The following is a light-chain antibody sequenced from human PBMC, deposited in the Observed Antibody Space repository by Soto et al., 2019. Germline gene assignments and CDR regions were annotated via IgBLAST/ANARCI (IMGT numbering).Light chain of an antibody. CDR3: QQYGSTPYT. Sequence: EIVLTQSQGTLSASPGARVTLSCRASQSLSRSYLAWYQQKPGQAPRLLLFGTSNRATGLPDRFSGSGSGTDFTLTVNRLEPEDVAVYYCQQYGSTPYTFGQGTKVDI. CDR2: GTS. CDR1: QSLSRSY. J-gene: IGKJ2*01. V-gene: IGKV3-20*01.